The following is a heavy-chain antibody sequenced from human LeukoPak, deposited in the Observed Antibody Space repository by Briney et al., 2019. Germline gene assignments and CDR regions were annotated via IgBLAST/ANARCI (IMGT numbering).Heavy chain of an antibody. V-gene: IGHV4-59*12. Sequence: SETLSLTCTVSGGSISSYYWSWIRQPPGKGLEWIGYIYYSGSTSYNPSLKSRVTISVDTSKNQFSLKLSSVTAADTAVYYCASLQAYYYGSGFGDDYWGQGTLVTVSS. CDR2: IYYSGST. CDR1: GGSISSYY. CDR3: ASLQAYYYGSGFGDDY. D-gene: IGHD3-10*01. J-gene: IGHJ4*02.